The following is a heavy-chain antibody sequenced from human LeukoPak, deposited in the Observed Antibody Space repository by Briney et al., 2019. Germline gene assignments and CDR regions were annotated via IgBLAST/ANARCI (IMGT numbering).Heavy chain of an antibody. CDR1: GYSIGSGYY. CDR3: ARQAGYFDWLDY. D-gene: IGHD3-9*01. Sequence: SETLSLTCAVSGYSIGSGYYWGWIRQPPGKGLEWIGSIYHSGSTYYNPSLKSRVTISVDTSKNQFSLKLSSVTAADTAVYYCARQAGYFDWLDYWGQGTLVTVSS. J-gene: IGHJ4*02. CDR2: IYHSGST. V-gene: IGHV4-38-2*01.